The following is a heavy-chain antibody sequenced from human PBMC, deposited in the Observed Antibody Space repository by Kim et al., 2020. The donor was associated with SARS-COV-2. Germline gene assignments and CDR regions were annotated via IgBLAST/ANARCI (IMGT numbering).Heavy chain of an antibody. CDR2: IYYSGST. V-gene: IGHV4-39*01. J-gene: IGHJ4*02. CDR1: GGSISSSSYY. CDR3: ARQEIYYYGSGSYFWDY. D-gene: IGHD3-10*01. Sequence: SETLSLTCTVSGGSISSSSYYWGWIRQPPGKGLEWIGSIYYSGSTYYNPSLKSRVTISVDTSKNQFSLKLSSVTAADTAVHYCARQEIYYYGSGSYFWDYWGQGTLVTVSS.